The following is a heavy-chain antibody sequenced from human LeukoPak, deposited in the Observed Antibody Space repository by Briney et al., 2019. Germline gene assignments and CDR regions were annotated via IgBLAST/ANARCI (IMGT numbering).Heavy chain of an antibody. J-gene: IGHJ3*02. V-gene: IGHV3-23*01. CDR3: ARGTYDIWGAFDI. CDR2: ISGSGDST. D-gene: IGHD3-9*01. Sequence: PGGSLRLSCAASGFAFNNYVMAWVRQAPGKGLDWFSAISGSGDSTYYADSVKGRFTISRDSSKSTMYLQMTSLTAEDTAVYYCARGTYDIWGAFDIWGQGTMVTVSS. CDR1: GFAFNNYV.